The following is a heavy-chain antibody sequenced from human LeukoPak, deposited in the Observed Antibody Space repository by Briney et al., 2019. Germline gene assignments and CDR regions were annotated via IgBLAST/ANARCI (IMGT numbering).Heavy chain of an antibody. Sequence: GASVKVSCKASGYTFTSYGMNWVRQAPGQGPEWMGWISTYNGNTNYAQKFQGRVTMTTDTSTSTAYMELRSLRSDDTAVYYCARDVPGSIGTTARFDPWGQGTLVTVSS. CDR3: ARDVPGSIGTTARFDP. D-gene: IGHD1-1*01. CDR2: ISTYNGNT. J-gene: IGHJ5*02. CDR1: GYTFTSYG. V-gene: IGHV1-18*01.